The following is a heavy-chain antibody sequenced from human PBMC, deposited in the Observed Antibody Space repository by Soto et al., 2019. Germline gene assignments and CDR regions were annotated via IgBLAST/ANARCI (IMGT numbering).Heavy chain of an antibody. CDR3: APGLRYFEMDY. CDR2: IKQNGGEK. V-gene: IGHV3-7*03. CDR1: GFTFTTYW. Sequence: GGSLRLSCAGSGFTFTTYWMSWVRQAPGKGLEWVANIKQNGGEKYYVDSVKGRFTISRDNAKNSLYLQMNSLRAEDTAVYYCAPGLRYFEMDYRGQGTLVTVSS. D-gene: IGHD3-9*01. J-gene: IGHJ4*02.